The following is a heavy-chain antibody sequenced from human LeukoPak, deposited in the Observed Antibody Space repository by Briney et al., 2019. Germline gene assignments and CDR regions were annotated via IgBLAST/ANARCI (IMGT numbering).Heavy chain of an antibody. CDR2: INPSGGST. CDR1: GYTFTSYY. CDR3: ARTPSVMDYDFPYYFDY. J-gene: IGHJ4*02. V-gene: IGHV1-46*01. Sequence: ASVKVSCKASGYTFTSYYMHWVRQAPGQGLEWMGLINPSGGSTSYAQKFQGRVTMTRDTSTSTVYMELSSLRSEDTAVYYCARTPSVMDYDFPYYFDYWGQGTLVTVSS. D-gene: IGHD3-3*01.